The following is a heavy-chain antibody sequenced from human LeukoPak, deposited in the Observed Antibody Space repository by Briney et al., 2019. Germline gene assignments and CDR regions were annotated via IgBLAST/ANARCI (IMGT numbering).Heavy chain of an antibody. Sequence: PGGSLRLSCAASGFTVSSNYMSWVRQAPGKGLEWVSVIYSGGSTYYADSVKGRFTISRDNSKNTLYLQMNSLRAEDTAVYYCARPAIRASGAFDIWGQGTMVTVSS. J-gene: IGHJ3*02. CDR2: IYSGGST. CDR3: ARPAIRASGAFDI. D-gene: IGHD2-21*01. CDR1: GFTVSSNY. V-gene: IGHV3-66*02.